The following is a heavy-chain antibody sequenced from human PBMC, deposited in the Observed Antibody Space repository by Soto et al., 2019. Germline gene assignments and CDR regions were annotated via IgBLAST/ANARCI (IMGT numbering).Heavy chain of an antibody. V-gene: IGHV2-5*02. CDR3: AHSNSGSDYRWFDP. D-gene: IGHD5-12*01. J-gene: IGHJ5*02. CDR1: GFSLSTSGVG. CDR2: IYWDDDK. Sequence: QITLKESGPPLVKPTQTLTLTCTFSGFSLSTSGVGVGWIRQAPGKALEWLALIYWDDDKRYSPSLKSRLTITKDTSKNQVVLTMTNMDPVDTATYYCAHSNSGSDYRWFDPWGQGTLVTVSS.